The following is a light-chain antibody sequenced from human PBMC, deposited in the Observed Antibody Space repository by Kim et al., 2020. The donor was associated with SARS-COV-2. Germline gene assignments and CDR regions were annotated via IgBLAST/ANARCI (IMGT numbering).Light chain of an antibody. J-gene: IGKJ2*01. V-gene: IGKV1-5*01. Sequence: SASVGDRVTITCRASQYITTWLAWYQQKPGKAPKLLIYQAYTLESGVPSRFSGSGSGTEFSLTISSLQPDDFATYYCQHYNSYPYTFGQGTKLEI. CDR3: QHYNSYPYT. CDR1: QYITTW. CDR2: QAY.